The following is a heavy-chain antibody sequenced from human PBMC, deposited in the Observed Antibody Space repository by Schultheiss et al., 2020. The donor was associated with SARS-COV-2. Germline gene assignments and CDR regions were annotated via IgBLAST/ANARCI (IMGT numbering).Heavy chain of an antibody. CDR1: GFTFSNAW. V-gene: IGHV3-15*01. J-gene: IGHJ5*02. Sequence: GGSLRLSCAASGFTFSNAWMSWVRQAPGKGLEWVGRIKSKTDGGTTDYAAPVKGRFTISRDDSKNTLYLQMNSLKTEDTAVYYCTTPVVPAAVPGGWFEPWGQGTLVTVSS. CDR3: TTPVVPAAVPGGWFEP. D-gene: IGHD2-2*01. CDR2: IKSKTDGGTT.